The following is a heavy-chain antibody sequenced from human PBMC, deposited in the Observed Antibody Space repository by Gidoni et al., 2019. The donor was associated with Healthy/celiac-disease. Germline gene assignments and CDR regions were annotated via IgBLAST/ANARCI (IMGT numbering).Heavy chain of an antibody. V-gene: IGHV3-30*18. Sequence: QVQLVESGGGVVQPGRSLRLSCAASGFTFISYGMHWVRQAPGQGLEWVAVISYDGSNRYYADYVKGRFTISRDNCKNTLYLQMNSLRAENTAVYYCAKEWGAAAASFDIWGQGTMVTVSS. CDR2: ISYDGSNR. CDR1: GFTFISYG. D-gene: IGHD6-13*01. J-gene: IGHJ3*02. CDR3: AKEWGAAAASFDI.